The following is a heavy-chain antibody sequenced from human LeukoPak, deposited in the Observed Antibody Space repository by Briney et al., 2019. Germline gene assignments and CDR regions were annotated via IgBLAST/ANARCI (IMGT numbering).Heavy chain of an antibody. V-gene: IGHV4-4*09. CDR3: ARSYSSSSFWFDP. CDR2: IYTSGST. J-gene: IGHJ5*02. Sequence: SETLSLTCTVSGGSISSYYWSWIRQPPGKGLEWIGYIYTSGSTNYNPSLKSRVTITVDTSKNQFSLKLSSVTAADTAVYYCARSYSSSSFWFDPWGQGTLVTVSS. CDR1: GGSISSYY. D-gene: IGHD6-6*01.